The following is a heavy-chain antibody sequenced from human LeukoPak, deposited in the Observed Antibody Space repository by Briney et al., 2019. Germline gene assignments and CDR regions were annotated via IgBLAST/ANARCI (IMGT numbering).Heavy chain of an antibody. J-gene: IGHJ4*02. CDR3: AKGGTDCGSSSCYAGGFDY. CDR1: GFTFSTYG. D-gene: IGHD2-2*01. V-gene: IGHV3-23*01. CDR2: ISGSGGST. Sequence: GGSLRLSCAASGFTFSTYGMTWVRQAPGKGLEWVSGISGSGGSTYYADSVKGRFTISRDTSKNTLYLQMNSLRVEDTAVYYCAKGGTDCGSSSCYAGGFDYWGQGTLVTVSS.